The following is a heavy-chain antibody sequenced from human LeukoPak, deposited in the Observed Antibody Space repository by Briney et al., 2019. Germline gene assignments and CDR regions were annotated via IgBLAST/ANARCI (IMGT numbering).Heavy chain of an antibody. CDR1: GGSISSSSYY. V-gene: IGHV4-39*07. J-gene: IGHJ4*02. Sequence: SETLSLTCTVSGGSISSSSYYWGWIRQPPGRGLEWIGSIYYSGSTYYNPSLKSRVTISVDTSKNQFSLKLSSVTAADTAVYYCATIYSYGLEYFDYWGQGTLVTVSS. CDR3: ATIYSYGLEYFDY. D-gene: IGHD5-18*01. CDR2: IYYSGST.